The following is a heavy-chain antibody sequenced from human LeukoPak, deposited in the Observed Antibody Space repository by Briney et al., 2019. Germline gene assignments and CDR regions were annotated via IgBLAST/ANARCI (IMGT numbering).Heavy chain of an antibody. J-gene: IGHJ5*02. Sequence: RAGGSLRLSCAASGFTFDDYGMSWVRQAPGKGLEWVSGINWNGGSTGYADSVKGRFTISRDNAKNSLYLQMNSLRAEDTAVYYCARDRIAVAGSWFDPWGQGTLVTVSS. CDR3: ARDRIAVAGSWFDP. D-gene: IGHD6-19*01. CDR1: GFTFDDYG. CDR2: INWNGGST. V-gene: IGHV3-20*04.